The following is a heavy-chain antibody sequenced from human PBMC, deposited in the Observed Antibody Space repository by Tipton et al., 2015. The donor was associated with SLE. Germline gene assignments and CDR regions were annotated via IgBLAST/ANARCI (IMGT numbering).Heavy chain of an antibody. Sequence: TLSLTCTVSGGSISSGSYYWSWIRQPAGKGLEWIGRIYTSGSTNYNPSLKSRVTISVDTSKNHFSLELSSVTAADTAVYYCARGLGGGPDFWSGYYFDYWGQGTLVTVSS. J-gene: IGHJ4*02. CDR3: ARGLGGGPDFWSGYYFDY. CDR1: GGSISSGSYY. D-gene: IGHD3-3*01. V-gene: IGHV4-61*02. CDR2: IYTSGST.